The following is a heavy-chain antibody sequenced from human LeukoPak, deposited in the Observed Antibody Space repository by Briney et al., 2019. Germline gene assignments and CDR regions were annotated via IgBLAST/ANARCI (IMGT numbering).Heavy chain of an antibody. CDR1: GFTFNRCW. CDR3: TSWGDTTAEYFQR. Sequence: PGVSLRLSCVVSGFTFNRCWMNWVRQAPGKGLEWVAHINPDGRDTYYVDSVKGRFTISRDNAQNSMYLQMNSLRVEDTAVYYCTSWGDTTAEYFQRWGQGTLVTVSS. V-gene: IGHV3-7*01. D-gene: IGHD2-21*02. CDR2: INPDGRDT. J-gene: IGHJ1*01.